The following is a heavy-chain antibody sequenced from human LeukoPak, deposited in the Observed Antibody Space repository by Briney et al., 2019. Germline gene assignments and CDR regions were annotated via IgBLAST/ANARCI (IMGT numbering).Heavy chain of an antibody. J-gene: IGHJ3*02. CDR1: GFTFSSY. Sequence: PGGSLRLSCAASGFTFSSYMNWVRQAPGKGLEWVSSISSTSSYIYYADSVKGRFTISRDNAKNSLYLQMNSLRAEDTAVYYCATDRGYSTFDIWGQGTMVAVSS. V-gene: IGHV3-21*04. CDR3: ATDRGYSTFDI. D-gene: IGHD5-18*01. CDR2: ISSTSSYI.